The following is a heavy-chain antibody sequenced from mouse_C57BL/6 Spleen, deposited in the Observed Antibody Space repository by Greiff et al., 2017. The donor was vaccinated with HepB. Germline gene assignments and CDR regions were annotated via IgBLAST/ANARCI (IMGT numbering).Heavy chain of an antibody. Sequence: VQLQQSGPGLVQPSQSLSITCTVSGFSLTSYGVHWVRQSPGKGLEWLGVIWSGGSTDYNAAFISRLSISKDNSKSQVFFKMNSLQADDTAIYYCARLYGSSSLYAMDYWGQGTSVTVSS. CDR1: GFSLTSYG. CDR3: ARLYGSSSLYAMDY. J-gene: IGHJ4*01. V-gene: IGHV2-2*01. CDR2: IWSGGST. D-gene: IGHD1-1*01.